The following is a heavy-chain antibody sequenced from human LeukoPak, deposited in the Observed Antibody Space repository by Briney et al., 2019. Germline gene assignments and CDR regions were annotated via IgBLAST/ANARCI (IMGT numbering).Heavy chain of an antibody. CDR3: ARDLFPPAGDYHSSGYYYPTFDY. V-gene: IGHV3-30-3*01. Sequence: GGSLRLSCAASGFTFSSYAMHWVRQAPGKGLEWVAVISYDGSNKYYADSVKGRFTISRDNSKNTLYLQMNSLRAEDTAVYYCARDLFPPAGDYHSSGYYYPTFDYWGQGTLVTVSS. J-gene: IGHJ4*02. CDR1: GFTFSSYA. D-gene: IGHD3-22*01. CDR2: ISYDGSNK.